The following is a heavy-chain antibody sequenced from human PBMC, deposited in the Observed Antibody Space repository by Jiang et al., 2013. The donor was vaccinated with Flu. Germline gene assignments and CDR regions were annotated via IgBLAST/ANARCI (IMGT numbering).Heavy chain of an antibody. CDR2: INPNSGGT. CDR3: ARDSHRGRSWSY. CDR1: GYTFTGYY. Sequence: SGYTFTGYYMHWVRQAPGQGLEWMGWINPNSGGTNYAQKFQGRVTMTRDTSISTAYMELSRLRSDDTAVYYCARDSHRGRSWSYWGQGTLATVSS. V-gene: IGHV1-2*02. D-gene: IGHD3-16*01. J-gene: IGHJ4*02.